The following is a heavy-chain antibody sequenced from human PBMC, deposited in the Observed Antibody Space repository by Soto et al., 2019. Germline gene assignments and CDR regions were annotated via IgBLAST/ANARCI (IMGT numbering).Heavy chain of an antibody. CDR3: ARVGAYHSAGTGYISYFYY. J-gene: IGHJ4*02. V-gene: IGHV1-18*01. Sequence: QVLLVQSGAEVKKPGASLKVSCKASGYTFTSFGISWVRQAPGQGLEWMGWINIHKGNANYAQKVQGRVTMTTDTSTSTASMEVMNMRSVDTAVYSCARVGAYHSAGTGYISYFYYSGQANLFIVSS. D-gene: IGHD3-22*01. CDR2: INIHKGNA. CDR1: GYTFTSFG.